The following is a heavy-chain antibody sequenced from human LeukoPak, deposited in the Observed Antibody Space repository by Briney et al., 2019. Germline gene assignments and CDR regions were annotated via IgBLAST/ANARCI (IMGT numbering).Heavy chain of an antibody. J-gene: IGHJ4*02. Sequence: PSETLSLTCTVSGGSISGSSYYWGWIRQPPGKGLEWIGSIYYSGSTYYNPSLKSRVTISVDTSKNQFSLKLSSVTAADTAVYYCARGVVVPAAIPFLDYWGQGTLVTVSS. CDR2: IYYSGST. V-gene: IGHV4-39*01. CDR1: GGSISGSSYY. D-gene: IGHD2-2*02. CDR3: ARGVVVPAAIPFLDY.